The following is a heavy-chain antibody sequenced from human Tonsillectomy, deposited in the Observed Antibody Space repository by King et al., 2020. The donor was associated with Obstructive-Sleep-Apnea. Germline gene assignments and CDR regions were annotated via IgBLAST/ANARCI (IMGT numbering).Heavy chain of an antibody. D-gene: IGHD4-17*01. V-gene: IGHV4-34*01. J-gene: IGHJ4*02. CDR2: INHSGST. CDR1: GGSFSGYY. CDR3: AILRSLDY. Sequence: VQLQQWGAGLLKPSETPSLTCAVYGGSFSGYYWSWIRQPPGKGLEWIGEINHSGSTNYNPSLKSRVTISVDTSKNQFSLKLSSVTAADTAVYYCAILRSLDYWGQGTLVTVSS.